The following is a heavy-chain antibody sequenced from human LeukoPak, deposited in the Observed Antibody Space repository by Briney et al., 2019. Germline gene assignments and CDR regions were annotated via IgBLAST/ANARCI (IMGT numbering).Heavy chain of an antibody. CDR1: GFTFSRYG. D-gene: IGHD2-15*01. V-gene: IGHV3-23*01. J-gene: IGHJ4*02. CDR3: ARGGGTFDC. Sequence: PGGSLRLSCAASGFTFSRYGMSWVRPAPGEGLEWVSGISDSGAGTDYADSVKGRFTISRDNSKKTLYLQMNSLRAEATAVYYCARGGGTFDCCGQGTLVTVSS. CDR2: ISDSGAGT.